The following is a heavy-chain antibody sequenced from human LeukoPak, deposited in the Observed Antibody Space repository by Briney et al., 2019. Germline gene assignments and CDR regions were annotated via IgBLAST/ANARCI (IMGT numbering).Heavy chain of an antibody. CDR1: GFTFSSYS. J-gene: IGHJ4*02. CDR3: ARSGYSSSFFDY. D-gene: IGHD6-6*01. V-gene: IGHV3-48*01. CDR2: ISRSSTTI. Sequence: GGSLRLSCADSGFTFSSYSMNWVRQAPGKGLEWVSYISRSSTTIYYADSVKGRFTISRDNAKNSLYLQMNSLRAEDTAVYYCARSGYSSSFFDYWGQGTLVTVSS.